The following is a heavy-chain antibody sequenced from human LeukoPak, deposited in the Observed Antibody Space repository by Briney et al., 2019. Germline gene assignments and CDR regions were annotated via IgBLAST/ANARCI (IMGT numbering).Heavy chain of an antibody. CDR1: GFTFSSYS. D-gene: IGHD3-16*01. J-gene: IGHJ5*02. Sequence: PGGSLRLSCAASGFTFSSYSMNWVRQAPGKGLEWVSAMYSDSGSSTYYSDSVKGRFTISRDTSKNTLYLQMNSLRVDDTAVYYCAKGGFWFHPWGLGTLVTVSS. V-gene: IGHV3-NL1*01. CDR2: MYSDSGSST. CDR3: AKGGFWFHP.